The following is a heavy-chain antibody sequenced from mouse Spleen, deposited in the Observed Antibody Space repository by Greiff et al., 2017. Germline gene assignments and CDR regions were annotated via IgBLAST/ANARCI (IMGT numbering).Heavy chain of an antibody. CDR1: GFTFSDYY. CDR2: ISDGGSYT. V-gene: IGHV5-4*02. D-gene: IGHD2-1*01. CDR3: ARAYYGNYGGFAY. J-gene: IGHJ3*01. Sequence: EVKLEESGGGLVKPGGSLKLSCAASGFTFSDYYMYWVRQTPEKRLEWVATISDGGSYTYYPDSVKGRFTISRDNAKNNLYLQMSSLKSEDTAMYYCARAYYGNYGGFAYWGQGTLVTVSA.